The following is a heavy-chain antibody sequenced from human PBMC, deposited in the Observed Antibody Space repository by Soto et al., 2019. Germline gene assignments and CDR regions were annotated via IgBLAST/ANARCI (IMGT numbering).Heavy chain of an antibody. V-gene: IGHV3-9*01. Sequence: EEQLVESGGGLVQPGRSLRFSCAASGFTFDDYAMHWVRQAPGKGLEWVSGINWNSGSIGYADSVKGRFTISRDNAKTSLYLQMNSLRAEDTALYYCAKDRGSGSYAANYYYYGMDVWGQGTTVTVSS. D-gene: IGHD3-10*01. CDR1: GFTFDDYA. CDR3: AKDRGSGSYAANYYYYGMDV. J-gene: IGHJ6*02. CDR2: INWNSGSI.